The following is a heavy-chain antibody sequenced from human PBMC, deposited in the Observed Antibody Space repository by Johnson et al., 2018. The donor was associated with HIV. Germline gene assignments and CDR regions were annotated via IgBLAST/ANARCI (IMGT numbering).Heavy chain of an antibody. V-gene: IGHV3-30-3*01. CDR2: ISYDGSNK. D-gene: IGHD3-3*01. CDR1: GFTFSSYA. Sequence: QVQLVESGGGVVQPGRSLRLSCAASGFTFSSYAMHWVRQAPGKGLEWVAVISYDGSNKYYRDSVKGRFTISRDNSKNTLNLQMNSLRDEDTAVYYCAKPYYDFWSGYYEYNAFDIWG. CDR3: AKPYYDFWSGYYEYNAFDI. J-gene: IGHJ3*02.